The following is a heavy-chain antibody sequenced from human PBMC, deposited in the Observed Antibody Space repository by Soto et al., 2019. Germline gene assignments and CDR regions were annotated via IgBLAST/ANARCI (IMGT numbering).Heavy chain of an antibody. CDR3: AREYCSGGSCYSPHFDY. CDR1: GYTFTSYG. J-gene: IGHJ4*02. V-gene: IGHV1-18*01. CDR2: ISAYNGNT. Sequence: ASVKVSCKASGYTFTSYGISCVRQAPGQGLEWMGWISAYNGNTNYAQKLQGRVTMTTDTSTSTAYMELRSLRSDDTAVYYCAREYCSGGSCYSPHFDYWGQGTLVTVSS. D-gene: IGHD2-15*01.